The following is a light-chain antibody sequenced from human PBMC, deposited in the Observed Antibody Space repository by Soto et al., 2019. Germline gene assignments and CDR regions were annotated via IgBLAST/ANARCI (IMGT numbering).Light chain of an antibody. Sequence: DTVMTQSPDSLAVSLGERATINCKSSQSVLYSSNNKNYLAWYQQKPGQPPKLLIYWASTRESGVPDRFSGSGSGTDFTLTISSLQAEDVAVYYCQQYYGTPPTFGQAPKVDIK. CDR1: QSVLYSSNNKNY. CDR2: WAS. CDR3: QQYYGTPPT. V-gene: IGKV4-1*01. J-gene: IGKJ1*01.